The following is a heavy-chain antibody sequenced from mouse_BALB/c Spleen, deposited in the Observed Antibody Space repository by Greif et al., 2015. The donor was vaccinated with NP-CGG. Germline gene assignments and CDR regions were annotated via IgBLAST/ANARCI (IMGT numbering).Heavy chain of an antibody. CDR3: ARLDSSGSWFAY. Sequence: VQLQQSAAELARPGASVKMSCKASGYTFTSYTMHWVKQRPGQGLEWIGYINPSSGYTEYNQKFKDKTTLTADKSSSTAYMQLSSLTSEDSAVYYGARLDSSGSWFAYWGQGTLVIVSA. CDR1: GYTFTSYT. J-gene: IGHJ3*01. D-gene: IGHD3-2*01. CDR2: INPSSGYT. V-gene: IGHV1-4*02.